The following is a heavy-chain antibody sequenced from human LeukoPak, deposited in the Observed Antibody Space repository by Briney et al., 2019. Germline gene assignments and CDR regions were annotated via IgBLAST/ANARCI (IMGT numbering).Heavy chain of an antibody. J-gene: IGHJ6*02. Sequence: GGSLRLSCAASGFAFSSYAMSWVRQAPGKGLEWVSLISGSGGSTYYADSVKGRFTISRDNSNNTLYLQMNSPRAEDTAVYYCAKENEGYYYYGMDVWGQGTTVTVSS. V-gene: IGHV3-23*01. CDR3: AKENEGYYYYGMDV. CDR1: GFAFSSYA. CDR2: ISGSGGST.